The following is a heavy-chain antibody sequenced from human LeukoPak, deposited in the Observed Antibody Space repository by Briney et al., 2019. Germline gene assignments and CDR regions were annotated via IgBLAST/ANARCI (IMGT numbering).Heavy chain of an antibody. CDR3: ARRSRGWFDY. Sequence: GGSLRLSCAASGLPFSTDAMSWVRQAPGKGLEWVSIISGRSDNTYYADSGKGRFTTSRDNSKRTRYLRLDSLRAVDTAVDYFARRSRGWFDYCGEGNLVTVS. V-gene: IGHV3-23*01. J-gene: IGHJ4*02. CDR1: GLPFSTDA. D-gene: IGHD6-19*01. CDR2: ISGRSDNT.